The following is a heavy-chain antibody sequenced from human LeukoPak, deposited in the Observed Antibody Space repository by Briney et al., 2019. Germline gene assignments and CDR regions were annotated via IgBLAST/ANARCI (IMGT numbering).Heavy chain of an antibody. CDR1: GGSISSYY. Sequence: TETLSLAFSVYGGSISSYYCSWIRQPPGKGLERIGYIYYGGSTNYNPSPKSRVTISVDTAKNQFSLKLSSVTAADTAVYYCARADSSTWPFDYWGQGTLVTVSS. CDR3: ARADSSTWPFDY. D-gene: IGHD6-13*01. V-gene: IGHV4-59*01. CDR2: IYYGGST. J-gene: IGHJ4*02.